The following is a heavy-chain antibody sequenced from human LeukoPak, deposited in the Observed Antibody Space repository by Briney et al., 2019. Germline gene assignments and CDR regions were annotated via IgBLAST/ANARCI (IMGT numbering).Heavy chain of an antibody. V-gene: IGHV3-48*02. D-gene: IGHD1-26*01. CDR3: AREYSGRGDY. CDR2: ISSSSTI. CDR1: GFAFGGYS. J-gene: IGHJ4*02. Sequence: PGGSLRLSCAASGFAFGGYSMNWVRQAPGKGLEWVSYISSSSTIYYADSVKGRFTISRDNAKNSLYLQMSSLRDEDTAVYYCAREYSGRGDYWGQGTLVTVSA.